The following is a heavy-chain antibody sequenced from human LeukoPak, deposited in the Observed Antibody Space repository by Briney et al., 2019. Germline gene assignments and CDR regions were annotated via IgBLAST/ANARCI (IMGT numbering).Heavy chain of an antibody. J-gene: IGHJ5*02. CDR3: ARSGIFWFDP. CDR1: GGSISRYY. D-gene: IGHD3-9*01. Sequence: SETLSLTCTVSGGSISRYYWSWIRQPPGQGLEWIGYIYYSGSTNYNPTLKSRVTISVDTSKNQFSLKLSSVTAADTAVYYCARSGIFWFDPWGQGTLVTVSS. CDR2: IYYSGST. V-gene: IGHV4-59*01.